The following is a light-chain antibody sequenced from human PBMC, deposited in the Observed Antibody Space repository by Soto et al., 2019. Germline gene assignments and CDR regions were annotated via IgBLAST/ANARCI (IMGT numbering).Light chain of an antibody. Sequence: MLTQSPGTLSLYPGERATLSCRASQSVRSTYLGWYQHKRGQAPRLLIYDASNRATDIPDRFSGSGSGTDFTLTISSLDPEDFAVYYCQQCSTLPRTFGQRAKVAIK. CDR2: DAS. CDR1: QSVRSTY. CDR3: QQCSTLPRT. J-gene: IGKJ1*01. V-gene: IGKV3-20*01.